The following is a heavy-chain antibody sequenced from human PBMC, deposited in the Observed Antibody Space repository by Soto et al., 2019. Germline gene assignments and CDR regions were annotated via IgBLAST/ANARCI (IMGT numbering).Heavy chain of an antibody. CDR3: ARNPDYVWGSYRPKDGMDV. Sequence: QVQLVQSGAEVKKPGSSVKVSCKASGGTFSSYAISWVRQAPGQGLEWMGGIIPIFGTANYAQKFQGRVTITADESTRTAYMELSSLRSEDTALYYCARNPDYVWGSYRPKDGMDVWGQGTTVTVSS. CDR1: GGTFSSYA. D-gene: IGHD3-16*02. V-gene: IGHV1-69*01. J-gene: IGHJ6*02. CDR2: IIPIFGTA.